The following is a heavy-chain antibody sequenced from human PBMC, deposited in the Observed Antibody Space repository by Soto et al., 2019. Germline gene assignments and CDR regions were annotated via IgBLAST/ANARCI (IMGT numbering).Heavy chain of an antibody. D-gene: IGHD1-20*01. V-gene: IGHV3-23*01. CDR2: ISGGGAAP. Sequence: WGSLRSPCEASGFTVSNYAMSWVRQAPGKALEWVSAISGGGAAPYYVDSVKGRFTISRDNIKITLYLQMNNLRAEDTGVYYCAKDLRYNWNPAAPGGLDYWGQGILVTVSS. CDR3: AKDLRYNWNPAAPGGLDY. J-gene: IGHJ4*02. CDR1: GFTVSNYA.